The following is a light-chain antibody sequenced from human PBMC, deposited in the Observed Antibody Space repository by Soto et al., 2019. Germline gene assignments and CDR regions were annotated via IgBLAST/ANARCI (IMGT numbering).Light chain of an antibody. CDR2: DVS. V-gene: IGLV2-14*03. CDR1: SSDVGGYNY. Sequence: QSALTQPASVSGSPGQSITISSTGTSSDVGGYNYVSWYQQHPGKAPKLIIYDVSDRPSGVSNRFSGSKSGNTASLTISGLQAEDEADYYFSSYTNSSPYVFGTGTKVTVL. J-gene: IGLJ1*01. CDR3: SSYTNSSPYV.